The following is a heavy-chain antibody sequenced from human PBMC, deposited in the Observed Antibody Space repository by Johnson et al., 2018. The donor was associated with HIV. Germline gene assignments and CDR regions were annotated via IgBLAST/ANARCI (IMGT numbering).Heavy chain of an antibody. J-gene: IGHJ3*02. D-gene: IGHD6-13*01. CDR1: GFTFSSYA. CDR3: ATALGYDAFDI. V-gene: IGHV3-30*04. Sequence: QVQLVESGGGVVQPGRSLRLSCAASGFTFSSYAMHWVRQAPGKGLEWVAVISYDGSNKYYADYVKGRFTISRDNSKNTLYLQMNSLRAEDTAVYYCATALGYDAFDIWGQGTMVTVSS. CDR2: ISYDGSNK.